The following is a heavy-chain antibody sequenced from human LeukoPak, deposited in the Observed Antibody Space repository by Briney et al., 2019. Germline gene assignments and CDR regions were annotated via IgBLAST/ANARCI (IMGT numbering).Heavy chain of an antibody. V-gene: IGHV3-23*01. CDR1: GFTFSIYA. J-gene: IGHJ4*02. CDR3: ASRSSGWLDY. Sequence: GGSLRLSCAASGFTFSIYAMSWVRQAPGKGLEWVSAISGSGGSTYYADSVEGRFTISRDNSKNTLYLQMNSLRAEDTAVYYCASRSSGWLDYWGQGTLVTVSS. D-gene: IGHD6-19*01. CDR2: ISGSGGST.